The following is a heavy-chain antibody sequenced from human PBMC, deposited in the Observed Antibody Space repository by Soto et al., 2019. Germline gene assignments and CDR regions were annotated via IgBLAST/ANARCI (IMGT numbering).Heavy chain of an antibody. V-gene: IGHV4-34*01. Sequence: QVQLQQWGAGLSKPSETLSLTCAVYGGSFSGYYWSWIRQPPGKGLEWIGEINHSGSTNYNPSLKSRVTISVDTSKNQFSLKLSSVTAADTAVYYCARGLLGYYDFWSGYFGGFDYWGQGTLVTVSS. J-gene: IGHJ4*02. CDR2: INHSGST. CDR1: GGSFSGYY. D-gene: IGHD3-3*01. CDR3: ARGLLGYYDFWSGYFGGFDY.